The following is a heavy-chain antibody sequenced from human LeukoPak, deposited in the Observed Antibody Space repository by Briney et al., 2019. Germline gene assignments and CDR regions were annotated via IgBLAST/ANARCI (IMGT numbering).Heavy chain of an antibody. J-gene: IGHJ6*03. CDR2: IYYSGST. D-gene: IGHD2-2*02. CDR1: GGSISSYY. Sequence: SETLSLTCTVSGGSISSYYWNWIRQPPGKGLEWIGYIYYSGSTNYNPSLKSRVTISVDTSKNQFSLRLSSVTAADTAVYYCARGLVVPAAIPRDYYYYYMDVWGKGTTVTVSS. CDR3: ARGLVVPAAIPRDYYYYYMDV. V-gene: IGHV4-59*01.